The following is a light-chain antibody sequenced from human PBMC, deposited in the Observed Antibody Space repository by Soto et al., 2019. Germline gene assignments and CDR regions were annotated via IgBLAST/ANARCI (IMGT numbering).Light chain of an antibody. J-gene: IGKJ1*01. V-gene: IGKV3-20*01. Sequence: VLTQSPGTLSLSPGERATLSCRASQSVTIGYLAWFQQKPGRAPRLLIYGARTRATGVPDRFSASGSGTDFSLTITSLEPEDAAVYLCQKYGSSWTFGQGTKADI. CDR3: QKYGSSWT. CDR2: GAR. CDR1: QSVTIGY.